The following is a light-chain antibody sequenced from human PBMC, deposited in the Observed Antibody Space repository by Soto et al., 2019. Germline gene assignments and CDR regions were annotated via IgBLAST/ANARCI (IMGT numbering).Light chain of an antibody. Sequence: QSALTQPASVSGSPGQSIAISCTGTTSDIGAYNFVSWYQHHPGKAPQLITYQVNNRPSGVSDRFSGSKSGNTASLTISGLQAEDEADYYCSSFTTSTTLVFGGGTKVTVL. CDR3: SSFTTSTTLV. CDR2: QVN. CDR1: TSDIGAYNF. J-gene: IGLJ3*02. V-gene: IGLV2-14*01.